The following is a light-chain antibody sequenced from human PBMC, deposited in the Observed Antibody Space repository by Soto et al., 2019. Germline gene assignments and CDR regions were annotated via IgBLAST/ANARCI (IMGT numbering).Light chain of an antibody. CDR3: HQYGTSPQT. CDR2: GAS. CDR1: QSVSID. Sequence: EVVLTQSPAILSLSPGERAALSCRASQSVSIDLAWYQQKPGQAPRLLIYGASTRATDIPPSFTGSGSGTDFTLTVSRLELEDFAVYFCHQYGTSPQTFGQGTTVDIK. J-gene: IGKJ1*01. V-gene: IGKV3-20*01.